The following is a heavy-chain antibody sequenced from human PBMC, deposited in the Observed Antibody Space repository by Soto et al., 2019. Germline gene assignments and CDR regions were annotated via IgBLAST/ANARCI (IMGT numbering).Heavy chain of an antibody. J-gene: IGHJ4*02. V-gene: IGHV1-69*06. CDR2: IIPIFGTA. Sequence: SVKVSCKASGGTFSSYAISWVRQAPGQGLEWMGGIIPIFGTANYAQKFQGRVTITADKSTSTAYMELSSLRSEDTAVYYCARDRRSSGWSTLDYWGQGTLVTVSS. CDR3: ARDRRSSGWSTLDY. CDR1: GGTFSSYA. D-gene: IGHD6-19*01.